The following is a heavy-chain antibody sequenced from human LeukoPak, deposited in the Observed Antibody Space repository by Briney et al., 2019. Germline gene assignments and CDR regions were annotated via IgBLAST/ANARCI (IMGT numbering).Heavy chain of an antibody. D-gene: IGHD6-19*01. CDR3: ARTSRQWLVTLFDY. V-gene: IGHV3-66*01. CDR1: GFTVSSNY. CDR2: IYSGGST. Sequence: PGGSLRLSCAASGFTVSSNYMSWVRQAPGKGLEWVSVIYSGGSTYYADSVKGRFTISRDNSKNTLYLQMNSLRAEDTAVYYCARTSRQWLVTLFDYWGQGTLVTVSS. J-gene: IGHJ4*02.